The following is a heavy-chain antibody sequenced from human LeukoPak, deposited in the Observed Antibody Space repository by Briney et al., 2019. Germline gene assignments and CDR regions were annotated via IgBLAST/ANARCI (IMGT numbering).Heavy chain of an antibody. V-gene: IGHV3-23*01. J-gene: IGHJ4*02. CDR2: ISGSGSSP. D-gene: IGHD1-14*01. Sequence: GGSLRLSCAASGFTFKNYAMNWARQAPGKGLEWVSGISGSGSSPYYTDSVKGRFTISRDNSKNTLYLQMNSLRADDTAVYYCAKGGLTTPLHYWGQGTLVTVSS. CDR1: GFTFKNYA. CDR3: AKGGLTTPLHY.